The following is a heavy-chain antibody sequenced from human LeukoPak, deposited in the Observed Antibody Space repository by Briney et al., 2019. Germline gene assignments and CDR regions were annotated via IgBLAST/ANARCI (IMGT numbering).Heavy chain of an antibody. CDR1: GYTFTSYD. J-gene: IGHJ6*03. CDR2: MNPNSGNT. CDR3: ARRPTYYYDSSGFFHYYYMDV. D-gene: IGHD3-22*01. Sequence: VSVKVSCKASGYTFTSYDINWVRQATGQGLEWMGWMNPNSGNTGYAQKFQGRVTITRNTSISTAYMELSSLRSEDTAVYYCARRPTYYYDSSGFFHYYYMDVWGKGTTVTVSS. V-gene: IGHV1-8*03.